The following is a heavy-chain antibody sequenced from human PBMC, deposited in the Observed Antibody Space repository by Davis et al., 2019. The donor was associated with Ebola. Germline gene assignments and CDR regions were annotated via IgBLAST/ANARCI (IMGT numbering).Heavy chain of an antibody. D-gene: IGHD3-9*01. CDR2: IKQDGSEK. Sequence: GGSLRLSCAASGFSFSSYWMSWVRQAPGKGLEWVANIKQDGSEKYYVDSVEGRFTISRDNAKNSLYLQMNSLRAEDTAVYYCARDQVAYYDILTGEDGMDVWGQGTTVTVSS. J-gene: IGHJ6*02. V-gene: IGHV3-7*01. CDR1: GFSFSSYW. CDR3: ARDQVAYYDILTGEDGMDV.